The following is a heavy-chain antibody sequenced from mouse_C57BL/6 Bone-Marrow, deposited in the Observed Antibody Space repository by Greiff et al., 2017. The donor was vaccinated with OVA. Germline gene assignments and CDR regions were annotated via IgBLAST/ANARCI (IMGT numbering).Heavy chain of an antibody. CDR2: IYPSDSET. CDR3: ARDTTVVARTGEFAY. D-gene: IGHD1-1*01. CDR1: GYTFTSYW. J-gene: IGHJ3*01. Sequence: QVQLQQPGAELVRPGSSVKLSCKASGYTFTSYWMDWVKQRPGQGLEWIGNIYPSDSETNYNQKFKDKATLTVDKSSSTAYMQLSSLTSEDSAVYDCARDTTVVARTGEFAYWGQGTLVTVSA. V-gene: IGHV1-61*01.